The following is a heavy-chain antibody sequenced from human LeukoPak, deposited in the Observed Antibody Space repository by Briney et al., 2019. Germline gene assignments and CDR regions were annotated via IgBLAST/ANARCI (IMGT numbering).Heavy chain of an antibody. CDR1: GFTFSSYA. Sequence: GGSLRLSCAASGFTFSSYAMHWVRQAPGKGLEWVAVISYDGSNKYYADSVKGRFTISRDNSKNTLYLQMNSLRAEDTAVYYCARAPIVWWLHYDYWGQGTLVTVSS. D-gene: IGHD5-12*01. J-gene: IGHJ4*02. CDR3: ARAPIVWWLHYDY. CDR2: ISYDGSNK. V-gene: IGHV3-30*04.